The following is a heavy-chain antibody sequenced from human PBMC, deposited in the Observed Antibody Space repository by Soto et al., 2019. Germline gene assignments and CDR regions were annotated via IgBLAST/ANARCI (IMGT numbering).Heavy chain of an antibody. Sequence: QPQLQESGPGLVKPSETLSLTCTVSGGSVSSCCNYWGWVRQPPGKGLEWIGSIHNSGSTSYNPSLKSRVTISVDTPKIQFSLNLTSVTAADTAVYYCTRGLSSPSATGIWGQGTLVTVSS. CDR2: IHNSGST. D-gene: IGHD6-6*01. CDR1: GGSVSSCCNY. V-gene: IGHV4-39*01. J-gene: IGHJ4*02. CDR3: TRGLSSPSATGI.